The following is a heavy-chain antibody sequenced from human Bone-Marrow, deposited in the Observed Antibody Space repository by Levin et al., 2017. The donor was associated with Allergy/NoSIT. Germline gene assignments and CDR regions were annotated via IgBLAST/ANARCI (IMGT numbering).Heavy chain of an antibody. CDR2: IYHSGST. CDR1: GYSISSGYY. V-gene: IGHV4-38-2*02. CDR3: ARVGPIVLVPAAMVTPSPQNWFDP. J-gene: IGHJ5*02. D-gene: IGHD2-2*01. Sequence: PSETLSLTCTVSGYSISSGYYWGWIRQPPGKGLEWIGSIYHSGSTYYNPSLKSRVTISVDTSKNQFSLKLSSVTAADTAVYYCARVGPIVLVPAAMVTPSPQNWFDPWGQGTLVTVSS.